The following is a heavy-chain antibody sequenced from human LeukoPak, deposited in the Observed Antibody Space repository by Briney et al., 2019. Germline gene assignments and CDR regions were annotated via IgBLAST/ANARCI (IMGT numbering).Heavy chain of an antibody. Sequence: SETLSLTCTVSGGSISSYCWSWIRQPPGKGLEWIGYIYYSGSTNYNPSLKSRVTISVDTSKNQFSLTLSSVTAADTAVYYCAGGPIVVVPAYWFDPWGQGTLVTVSS. V-gene: IGHV4-59*01. CDR2: IYYSGST. D-gene: IGHD2-2*01. CDR3: AGGPIVVVPAYWFDP. J-gene: IGHJ5*02. CDR1: GGSISSYC.